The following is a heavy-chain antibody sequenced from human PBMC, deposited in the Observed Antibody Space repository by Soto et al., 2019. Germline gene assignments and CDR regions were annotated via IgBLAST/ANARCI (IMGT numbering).Heavy chain of an antibody. Sequence: QVQLVESGGGLVKPGGSLRLSCVASGFTFSDYYISWIRQAPGKGLECVSYISSSGSTIYYADSVKGRFTISRDNAKNSLYLQMNSLRAEDTAVYYCASSAPPYYYYYGMDVCGQGTTVTVSS. D-gene: IGHD1-26*01. J-gene: IGHJ6*01. CDR2: ISSSGSTI. V-gene: IGHV3-11*01. CDR3: ASSAPPYYYYYGMDV. CDR1: GFTFSDYY.